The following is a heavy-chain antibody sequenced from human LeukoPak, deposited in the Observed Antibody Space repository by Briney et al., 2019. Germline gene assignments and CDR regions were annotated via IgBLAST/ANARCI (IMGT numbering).Heavy chain of an antibody. CDR3: AEIAAAGSY. CDR1: GGSFSGYY. CDR2: INHSGST. J-gene: IGHJ4*02. D-gene: IGHD6-13*01. Sequence: SETLSLTCAVYGGSFSGYYWSWIRQPPGKGLEWIGEINHSGSTNYNPSLKSRGTISVDTSKNQFSLKLSSVTAADTAVYYCAEIAAAGSYWGQGTLVTVSS. V-gene: IGHV4-34*01.